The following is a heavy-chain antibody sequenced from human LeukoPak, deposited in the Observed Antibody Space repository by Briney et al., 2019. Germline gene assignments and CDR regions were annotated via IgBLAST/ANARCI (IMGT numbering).Heavy chain of an antibody. V-gene: IGHV3-21*01. J-gene: IGHJ4*02. Sequence: GGSLRLSCAASGFTFSTYSMNWVRQAPGKGLEWVSSISSSGSFIYYADSVKGRLTISRDNARNSLYLQMNSLRAEDTAVYYCARGSGNDYRGQGTLVTVSS. CDR2: ISSSGSFI. CDR3: ARGSGNDY. CDR1: GFTFSTYS.